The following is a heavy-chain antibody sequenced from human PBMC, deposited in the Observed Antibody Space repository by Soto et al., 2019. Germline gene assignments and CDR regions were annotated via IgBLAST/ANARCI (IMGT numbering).Heavy chain of an antibody. CDR1: GGSISSYY. CDR3: ARQLRDYDILTGPKYYFDY. D-gene: IGHD3-9*01. J-gene: IGHJ4*02. CDR2: IYYGGST. Sequence: SETLSLTCTVSGGSISSYYWSWIRQPPGKGLEWIGYIYYGGSTNYNPSLKSRVTISVDTSKNQFSLKLSSVTAADTAVYYCARQLRDYDILTGPKYYFDYWGQGTLVTVSS. V-gene: IGHV4-59*08.